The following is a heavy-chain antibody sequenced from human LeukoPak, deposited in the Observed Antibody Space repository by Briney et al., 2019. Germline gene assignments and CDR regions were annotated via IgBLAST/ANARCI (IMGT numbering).Heavy chain of an antibody. V-gene: IGHV1-69*13. D-gene: IGHD6-6*01. CDR2: IIPIFGTA. J-gene: IGHJ5*02. Sequence: SVKVSCKASGGTFSSYAISWVRQAPGQGLEWMGGIIPIFGTANYAQKFQGRVTITADESTSTAYMGLSSLRSEDTAVYYCARGIWNWIAARAVLVNNWFAPWGQGTLVTVSS. CDR3: ARGIWNWIAARAVLVNNWFAP. CDR1: GGTFSSYA.